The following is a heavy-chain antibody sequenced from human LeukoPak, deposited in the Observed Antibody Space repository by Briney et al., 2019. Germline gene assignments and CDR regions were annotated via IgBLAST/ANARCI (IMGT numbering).Heavy chain of an antibody. D-gene: IGHD6-19*01. V-gene: IGHV3-11*06. J-gene: IGHJ4*02. CDR2: ISSSSGYT. CDR3: AKDRSWLRYFDY. Sequence: GGSLRLSCAASGFTFSDYYMSWIRQAPGKGLEWVSYISSSSGYTNYADSVKGRFTISRDNAKSSLYLQMNSLRAEDTAVYYCAKDRSWLRYFDYWGQGTLVTVSS. CDR1: GFTFSDYY.